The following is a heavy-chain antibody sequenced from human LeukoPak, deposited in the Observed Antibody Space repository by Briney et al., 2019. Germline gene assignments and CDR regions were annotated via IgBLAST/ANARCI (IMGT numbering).Heavy chain of an antibody. CDR2: VYYSGTT. V-gene: IGHV4-59*01. D-gene: IGHD6-13*01. J-gene: IGHJ4*02. CDR1: GGSISTYY. CDR3: ARADSSSIIDY. Sequence: SETLSLTCTVSGGSISTYYWSWIRQPPGKGLEWIGRVYYSGTTNYSPSLKSRVTISVDTSKNQFSLKLNSVTAADTAVYYCARADSSSIIDYWGQGTLVTVSS.